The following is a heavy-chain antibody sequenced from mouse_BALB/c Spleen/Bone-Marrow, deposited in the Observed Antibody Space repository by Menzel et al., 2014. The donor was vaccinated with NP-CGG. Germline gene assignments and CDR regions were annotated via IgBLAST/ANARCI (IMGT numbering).Heavy chain of an antibody. J-gene: IGHJ4*01. CDR1: GYTFSSYA. CDR3: VYGNYTYYYAMDF. Sequence: EVMLVESGGGLVKPGGSLKLSCAASGYTFSSYAMSWVRQTPEERLEWVASISSGGSTIYPDSEKVRFTISRENAKNILYLQMSSRRSDDAAMYYCVYGNYTYYYAMDFWGQGTSVTVSS. V-gene: IGHV5-6-5*01. CDR2: ISSGGST. D-gene: IGHD2-1*01.